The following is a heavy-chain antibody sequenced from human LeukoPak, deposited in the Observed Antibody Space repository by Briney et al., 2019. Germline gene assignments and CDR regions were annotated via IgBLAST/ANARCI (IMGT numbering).Heavy chain of an antibody. CDR3: ARLIRWDSSGYYPYYFDY. V-gene: IGHV4-59*08. D-gene: IGHD3-22*01. CDR1: GGSIRSYY. Sequence: SETLSLTCTVSGGSIRSYYWSWIRQPPGKGLEWIGYIYYSGSTNYNPSLKSRVTISVDTPKNQFSLKLSSVTAADTAVYYCARLIRWDSSGYYPYYFDYWGQGTLVTVSS. CDR2: IYYSGST. J-gene: IGHJ4*02.